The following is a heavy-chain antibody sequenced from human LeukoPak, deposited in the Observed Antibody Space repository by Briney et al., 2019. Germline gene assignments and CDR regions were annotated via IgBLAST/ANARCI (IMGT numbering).Heavy chain of an antibody. J-gene: IGHJ4*02. D-gene: IGHD2-15*01. CDR1: GLTFRNYA. Sequence: PGGSLRLSCAASGLTFRNYAMSWVRQAPGKGLEWVSAISNNGGYTYYADSVQGRFTISRDNSKSTLCLQMNSLRAEDTAVYYCAKQLGYCSDGSCYFPYWGQGTLVTVSS. CDR3: AKQLGYCSDGSCYFPY. V-gene: IGHV3-23*01. CDR2: ISNNGGYT.